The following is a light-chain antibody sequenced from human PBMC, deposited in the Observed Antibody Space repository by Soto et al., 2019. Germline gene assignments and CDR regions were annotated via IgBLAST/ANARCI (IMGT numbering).Light chain of an antibody. CDR2: EGS. V-gene: IGLV2-23*01. CDR1: SSVVGSYNL. CDR3: CSYASPTTVV. Sequence: QSALTQPASVSGSPGQSITLSCTETSSVVGSYNLVSWYQHHPGRAPKLLIYEGSKRPSGVSNRFSGSKSGNTASLTISGLQAEDEADYYCCSYASPTTVVFGGGTKLTVL. J-gene: IGLJ2*01.